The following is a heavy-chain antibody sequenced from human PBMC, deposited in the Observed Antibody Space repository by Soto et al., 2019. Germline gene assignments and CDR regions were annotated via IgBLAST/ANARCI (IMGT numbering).Heavy chain of an antibody. CDR2: ISAYNGNT. J-gene: IGHJ6*02. CDR3: ARVAFHQYYYYYYGMDV. Sequence: GASVKVSCKASGYTFTSYGISWVRQAPGQGLEWMGWISAYNGNTNYAQKLQGRVTMTTDTSTSTAYMELRSLRSDDTAVYYCARVAFHQYYYYYYGMDVWGQGTTVTVSS. CDR1: GYTFTSYG. V-gene: IGHV1-18*04.